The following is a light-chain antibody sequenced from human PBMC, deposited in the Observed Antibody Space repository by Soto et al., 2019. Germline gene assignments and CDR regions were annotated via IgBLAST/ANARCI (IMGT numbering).Light chain of an antibody. CDR3: SSYTSRSTRVV. CDR1: SSDVGGYNY. J-gene: IGLJ2*01. V-gene: IGLV2-14*01. Sequence: QSALTQPASVSGSPGQSITISCTGTSSDVGGYNYVSWYQQYPGKAPKLMIYEVSNRPSGVSNRFSGSKSGNTASLTISGLQAEDEADYYCSSYTSRSTRVVSGGGTKLTVL. CDR2: EVS.